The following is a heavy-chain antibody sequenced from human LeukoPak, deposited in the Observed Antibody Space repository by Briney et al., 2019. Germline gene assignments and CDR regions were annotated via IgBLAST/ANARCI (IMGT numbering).Heavy chain of an antibody. CDR3: AREVGGDGYNIYRWFDP. CDR1: GFTFSSYG. CDR2: IWYDGSNK. Sequence: GGSLRLSCAASGFTFSSYGMHWVRQAPGKGLEWVAVIWYDGSNKYYADSVKGRFTISRDNSKNTLYLQMNSLRAEDTAVYYCAREVGGDGYNIYRWFDPWGQGTLVTVSS. V-gene: IGHV3-33*01. D-gene: IGHD5-24*01. J-gene: IGHJ5*02.